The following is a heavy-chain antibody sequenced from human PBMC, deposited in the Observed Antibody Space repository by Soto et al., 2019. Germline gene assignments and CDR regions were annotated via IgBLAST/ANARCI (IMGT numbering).Heavy chain of an antibody. J-gene: IGHJ1*01. D-gene: IGHD2-8*02. V-gene: IGHV1-18*01. CDR1: GYTFSSYG. CDR2: ISAYNGNT. Sequence: ASVKVSCKASGYTFSSYGISWVRQAPGQGLEWMGWISAYNGNTNYAQKLQGRVTMTTDTSATTAYMDLSSLGDEDTAVYYCARARTGSPTEYFEYWGQGTLVTVSS. CDR3: ARARTGSPTEYFEY.